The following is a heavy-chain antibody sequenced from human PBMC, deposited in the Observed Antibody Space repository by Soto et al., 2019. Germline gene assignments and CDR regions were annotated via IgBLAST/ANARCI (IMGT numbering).Heavy chain of an antibody. D-gene: IGHD6-13*01. V-gene: IGHV3-30*18. J-gene: IGHJ4*02. CDR1: GFTFSSDG. CDR3: AKDRGNTWSFDY. Sequence: QVQLVESGGGVVQPGTSLTVSCAASGFTFSSDGMHWVRQAPGKGLEWVAFISSDASYQYYADSVKGRLTISRDNSKDTLYLKMNSLRVEDTAVYYCAKDRGNTWSFDYWGQGTLVTVSS. CDR2: ISSDASYQ.